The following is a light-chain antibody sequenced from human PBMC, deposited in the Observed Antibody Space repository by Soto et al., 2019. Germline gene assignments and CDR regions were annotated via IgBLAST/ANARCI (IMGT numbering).Light chain of an antibody. CDR3: SSHTSSSTVYV. J-gene: IGLJ1*01. Sequence: QSVLTQPPSASGSPGQSVTISCTGTSSDVGGYDYVSWYQQHPGKAPKLIIYEVSRRPSGVPDRFSGSKSGNTASLTVSGLQAEDEADYYCSSHTSSSTVYVFGTGTKLTVL. CDR1: SSDVGGYDY. CDR2: EVS. V-gene: IGLV2-8*01.